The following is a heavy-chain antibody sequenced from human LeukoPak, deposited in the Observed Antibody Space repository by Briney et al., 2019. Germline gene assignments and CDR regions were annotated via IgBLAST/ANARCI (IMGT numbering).Heavy chain of an antibody. CDR3: TRGDYDSSGFYY. CDR2: IRSKAYGGTT. CDR1: GFTFGDYA. D-gene: IGHD3-22*01. Sequence: GGSLRLSCTASGFTFGDYAMSWVRQAPGKGLEWVGFIRSKAYGGTTEYAASVKGRFTISRDDSKSIAYLQMNSLKTEDTAVYYCTRGDYDSSGFYYWGQGTLVTVSS. J-gene: IGHJ4*02. V-gene: IGHV3-49*04.